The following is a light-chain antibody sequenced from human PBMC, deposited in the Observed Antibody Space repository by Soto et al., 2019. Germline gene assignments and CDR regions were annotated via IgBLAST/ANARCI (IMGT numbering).Light chain of an antibody. Sequence: ETVMTQSPATLSVSPGERATFSCRASQTINTNLAWFQLKPGQAPRLLIYGVSTRATGIPDRFSGSGSGTDFTLTISRLDPEDFAVYYCQQYGTSPRTFGQGTKVDIK. J-gene: IGKJ1*01. CDR3: QQYGTSPRT. V-gene: IGKV3-20*01. CDR2: GVS. CDR1: QTINTN.